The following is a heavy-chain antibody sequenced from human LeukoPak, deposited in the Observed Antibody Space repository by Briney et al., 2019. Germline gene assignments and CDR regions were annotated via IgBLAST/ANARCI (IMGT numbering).Heavy chain of an antibody. J-gene: IGHJ5*02. CDR1: GFTFSSYA. D-gene: IGHD6-13*01. CDR2: ISGSGGST. CDR3: AKDRSSSWSRGWFDP. V-gene: IGHV3-23*01. Sequence: GGSLRLSCAASGFTFSSYAMSWVRQAPGKGLEWVSAISGSGGSTYYADSVKGRFTISRDNSKNTLYLQMNSLRAEDTAVYYCAKDRSSSWSRGWFDPWGQGTLVTVSS.